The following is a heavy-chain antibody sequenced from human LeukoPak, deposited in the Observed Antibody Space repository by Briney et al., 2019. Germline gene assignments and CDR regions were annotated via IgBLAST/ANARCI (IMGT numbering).Heavy chain of an antibody. D-gene: IGHD5-12*01. Sequence: SVKVSCKASGYTFTSYGISWVRQAPGQGLEWMGRIIPILGIANYAQKFQGRVTITADKSTSTAYMELSSLRSEDTAVYYCAKDGSSSGYPYYMDVWGKGTTVTVSS. CDR3: AKDGSSSGYPYYMDV. CDR2: IIPILGIA. J-gene: IGHJ6*03. V-gene: IGHV1-69*04. CDR1: GYTFTSYG.